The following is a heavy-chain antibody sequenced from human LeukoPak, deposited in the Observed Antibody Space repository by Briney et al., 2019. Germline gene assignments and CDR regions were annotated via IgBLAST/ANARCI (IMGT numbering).Heavy chain of an antibody. CDR2: IYYSGST. Sequence: SETLSLTCTVSGGSISSSGYYWGWIRQPPGKGLEWIGSIYYSGSTYYNPSLKSRVTISVDTSKNQFSLKLSSVTAADTAVYYCARSTMIVEYYFDYWGQGTLVTVSS. D-gene: IGHD3-22*01. CDR3: ARSTMIVEYYFDY. V-gene: IGHV4-39*01. CDR1: GGSISSSGYY. J-gene: IGHJ4*02.